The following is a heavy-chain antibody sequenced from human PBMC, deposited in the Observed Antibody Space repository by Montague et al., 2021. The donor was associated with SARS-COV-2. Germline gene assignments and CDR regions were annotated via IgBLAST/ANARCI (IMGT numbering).Heavy chain of an antibody. CDR3: ARHRNTIFFGRMFDY. V-gene: IGHV4-39*01. CDR1: GGSIRSSSYD. Sequence: SETLSLTCTASGGSIRSSSYDWGWIRQPPGKGLEWIGSIDYSGSTYYXXXLKSRVTISVDTSKNQFSLKLSSVTAADTAVYYCARHRNTIFFGRMFDYWGQGTLVTVSS. CDR2: IDYSGST. D-gene: IGHD3-9*01. J-gene: IGHJ4*02.